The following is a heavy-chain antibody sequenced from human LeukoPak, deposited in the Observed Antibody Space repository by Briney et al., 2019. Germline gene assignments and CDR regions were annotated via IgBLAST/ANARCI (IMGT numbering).Heavy chain of an antibody. V-gene: IGHV1-2*02. D-gene: IGHD3-10*01. CDR1: GYTFTLYY. CDR2: INPNSGGT. CDR3: ARDYYASGSFYASP. Sequence: ASVKVSCKASGYTFTLYYIHWVRQAPGPRLEWIAGINPNSGGTNYAQKFQGRVTMTRDTSISTAYMELSRLTSDDTAVYYCARDYYASGSFYASPWGQGTLVTVSS. J-gene: IGHJ5*02.